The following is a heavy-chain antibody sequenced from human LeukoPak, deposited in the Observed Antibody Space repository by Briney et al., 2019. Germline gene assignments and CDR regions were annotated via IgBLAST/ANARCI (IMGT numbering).Heavy chain of an antibody. J-gene: IGHJ4*02. V-gene: IGHV3-49*03. Sequence: GGSLRLSCTTSGFTFGDYAMSWFRQAPGKGLEWVGFIMSKAYGGTAEYATSVKDRFTISRDDSKSIGYLQMNSLKTEDTAVYYCTKDFDRGSSDYWGQGTLVTDSS. CDR2: IMSKAYGGTA. D-gene: IGHD5-12*01. CDR1: GFTFGDYA. CDR3: TKDFDRGSSDY.